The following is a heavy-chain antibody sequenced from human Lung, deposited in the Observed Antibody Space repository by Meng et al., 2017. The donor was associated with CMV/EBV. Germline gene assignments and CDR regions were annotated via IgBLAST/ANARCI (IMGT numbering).Heavy chain of an antibody. CDR3: AKAAYNSFARGGYYVDN. V-gene: IGHV1-2*02. Sequence: ASXXVSXKASGYTFTGYYIHWVRQAPGQGLVWMGWINPDRGGTDYPQKFQGRVTMTRDTSISTAYMELTRLTSDDTAVYYCAKAAYNSFARGGYYVDNWGQGTLVTVSS. CDR1: GYTFTGYY. CDR2: INPDRGGT. D-gene: IGHD6-6*01. J-gene: IGHJ4*02.